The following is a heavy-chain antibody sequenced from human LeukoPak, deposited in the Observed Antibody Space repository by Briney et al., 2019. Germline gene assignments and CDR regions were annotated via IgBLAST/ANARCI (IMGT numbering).Heavy chain of an antibody. Sequence: GGSLRLSCAASGFTFSSYGMHWVRQAPGKGLEWVAVISYDGSNKYYADSVKGRFTISRDNSKNTLYLQMNSLRAEDTAVYYCAKAHDYGDLVLYYYYGMGVWGQGTTVTVSS. CDR3: AKAHDYGDLVLYYYYGMGV. CDR2: ISYDGSNK. D-gene: IGHD4-17*01. J-gene: IGHJ6*02. V-gene: IGHV3-30*18. CDR1: GFTFSSYG.